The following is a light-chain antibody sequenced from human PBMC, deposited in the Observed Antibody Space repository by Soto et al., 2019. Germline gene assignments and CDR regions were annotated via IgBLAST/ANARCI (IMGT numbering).Light chain of an antibody. V-gene: IGKV3-20*01. CDR2: GAS. CDR1: QSVSSSY. CDR3: QQANSFPLT. Sequence: EIVLTKSPGTLSLSPGERATLSCRASQSVSSSYLAWYQQKPGQAPRLLIYGASSRATGIPDRFSGSGSGTDFTLTISSLQPEDFATYYCQQANSFPLTFGGGTKVDIK. J-gene: IGKJ4*01.